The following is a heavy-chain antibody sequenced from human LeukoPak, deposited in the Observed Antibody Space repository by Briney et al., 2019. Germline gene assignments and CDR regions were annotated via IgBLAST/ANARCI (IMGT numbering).Heavy chain of an antibody. J-gene: IGHJ6*02. D-gene: IGHD3-9*01. V-gene: IGHV1-2*02. Sequence: ASVKVSCKASGYTFTGYYMHWVRQAPGQGLEWMGWIYPNSGGTNYAQKFQGRVTMTRDTSMSTAYMELSRLRSDDTAVYYCARGGEYFDWLSPYYYYGMDVWAKGPRSPSP. CDR3: ARGGEYFDWLSPYYYYGMDV. CDR1: GYTFTGYY. CDR2: IYPNSGGT.